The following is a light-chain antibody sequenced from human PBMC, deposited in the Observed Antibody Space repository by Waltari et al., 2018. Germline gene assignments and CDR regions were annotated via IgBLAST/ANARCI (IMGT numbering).Light chain of an antibody. Sequence: VLTQSPGTLSLSPGERATLACRASQSVGTSLSWYQQKPGQAPRLLLYGAARRATGITDRFSGSGSGTDFGLTISRLEPEDCAVYYCQHYVRLPATFGQGTKVEI. CDR2: GAA. CDR1: QSVGTS. V-gene: IGKV3-20*01. CDR3: QHYVRLPAT. J-gene: IGKJ1*01.